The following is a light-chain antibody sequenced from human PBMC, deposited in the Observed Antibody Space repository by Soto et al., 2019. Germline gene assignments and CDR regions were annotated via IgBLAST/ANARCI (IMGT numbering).Light chain of an antibody. V-gene: IGLV2-23*01. Sequence: QLVLTQPASVSGSPGQSITISCTGTSSDVGSYNLVSWYQQYPGKAPKLMIYEGSKRPSGVSNRFSGSKSGNTASLTISGLQAEDEADYFCCSYAGSATSGVFGGGTKVTVL. CDR2: EGS. CDR1: SSDVGSYNL. J-gene: IGLJ3*02. CDR3: CSYAGSATSGV.